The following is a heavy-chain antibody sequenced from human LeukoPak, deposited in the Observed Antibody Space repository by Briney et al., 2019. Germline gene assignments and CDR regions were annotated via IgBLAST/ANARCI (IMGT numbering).Heavy chain of an antibody. CDR3: VRDRGNTPTVAEYFQH. J-gene: IGHJ1*01. D-gene: IGHD4-23*01. Sequence: ASVKVSCKASGYTFTSYYMHWVRQAPGQGLEWMGIINPSGGSTSYAQKFQGRVTMTRDTSTSTVYMELSSLRSEDTAVYYCVRDRGNTPTVAEYFQHWGQGTLVTVSS. CDR2: INPSGGST. V-gene: IGHV1-46*01. CDR1: GYTFTSYY.